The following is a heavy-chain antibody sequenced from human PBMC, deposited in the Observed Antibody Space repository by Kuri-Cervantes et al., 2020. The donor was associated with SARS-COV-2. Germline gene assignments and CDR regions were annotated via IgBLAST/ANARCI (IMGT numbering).Heavy chain of an antibody. Sequence: GESLKISCAASGFTFSSYSMNWVRQAPGKGLEWVSSISSSSSYIYYADSVKGRFTISRDNAKNSLLLQMNSLRAGDTAVYYCCLTSGRSGYYGCNYWGQGTLVTVSS. V-gene: IGHV3-21*01. D-gene: IGHD3-3*01. CDR1: GFTFSSYS. CDR2: ISSSSSYI. J-gene: IGHJ4*02. CDR3: CLTSGRSGYYGCNY.